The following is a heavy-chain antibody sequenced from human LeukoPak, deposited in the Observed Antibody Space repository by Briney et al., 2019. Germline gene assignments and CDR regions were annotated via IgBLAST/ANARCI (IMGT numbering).Heavy chain of an antibody. CDR2: ISYDGSNK. Sequence: GGPLRLSCAASGFTFSSYAMHWVRQAPGKGLEWVAVISYDGSNKYYADSVKGRFTISRDNSKNTLYLQMNSLRAEDTAVYYCARGGMTTVIDNWFDPWGQGTLVTVSS. CDR3: ARGGMTTVIDNWFDP. J-gene: IGHJ5*02. D-gene: IGHD4-17*01. V-gene: IGHV3-30*04. CDR1: GFTFSSYA.